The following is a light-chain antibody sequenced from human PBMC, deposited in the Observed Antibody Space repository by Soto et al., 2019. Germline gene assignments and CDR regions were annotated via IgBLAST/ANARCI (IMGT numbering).Light chain of an antibody. CDR3: QQSYSTPWT. J-gene: IGKJ1*01. CDR2: AAS. Sequence: DIQMTQSPSSLSASVGERVTITCRASQSMSSYLNWYQQKPGKAPKLLIYAASSLRSGVPSRFSGSGSGTDFTLTISSLQPEDFATYYCQQSYSTPWTFGQGTKVDIK. V-gene: IGKV1-39*01. CDR1: QSMSSY.